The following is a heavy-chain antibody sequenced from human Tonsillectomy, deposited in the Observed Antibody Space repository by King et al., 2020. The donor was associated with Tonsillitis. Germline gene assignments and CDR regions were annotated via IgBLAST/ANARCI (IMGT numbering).Heavy chain of an antibody. CDR1: GFTFSSYA. V-gene: IGHV3-23*04. D-gene: IGHD6-19*01. CDR2: ISGSGGNT. Sequence: VQLVESGGGLVQPGGSLRLSCAASGFTFSSYAMSWVRQTPGKGLEWVSSISGSGGNTYYADSVEGRFTISRDNSKNTLYLQMNSLRAEDTAVYYCAKAPGIAVAGTWGYFDHWGQGTLVTVSS. CDR3: AKAPGIAVAGTWGYFDH. J-gene: IGHJ4*02.